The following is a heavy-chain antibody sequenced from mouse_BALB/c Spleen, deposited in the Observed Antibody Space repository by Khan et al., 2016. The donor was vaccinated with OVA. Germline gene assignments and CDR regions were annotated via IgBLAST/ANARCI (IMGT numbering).Heavy chain of an antibody. CDR2: INPDSTTI. Sequence: EVKLLEPGGGLVQPGGSLKPSCAASGFDFSRYWLSWVRQAPGKGLEWLGEINPDSTTINYTPSLTDNFIISRDNAKPTLYLQMSNVRSDDTSVYYCARPYRYNGRTWFAYWGQGTLVTVSA. V-gene: IGHV4-1*02. D-gene: IGHD2-14*01. CDR3: ARPYRYNGRTWFAY. CDR1: GFDFSRYW. J-gene: IGHJ3*01.